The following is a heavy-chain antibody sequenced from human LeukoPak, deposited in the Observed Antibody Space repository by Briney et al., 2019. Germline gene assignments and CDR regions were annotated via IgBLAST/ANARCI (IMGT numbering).Heavy chain of an antibody. CDR1: GFTFSSYA. V-gene: IGHV3-23*01. CDR2: ISGSGGST. D-gene: IGHD6-19*01. J-gene: IGHJ3*02. Sequence: GGSLRLSCAASGFTFSSYAMSWVRQAPGRGLEWVSAISGSGGSTYYADSVKGQFTISRDNSKNTLYLQMNSLRAEDTAVYYCIEGSSGWYDAFDIWGQGTMVTVSS. CDR3: IEGSSGWYDAFDI.